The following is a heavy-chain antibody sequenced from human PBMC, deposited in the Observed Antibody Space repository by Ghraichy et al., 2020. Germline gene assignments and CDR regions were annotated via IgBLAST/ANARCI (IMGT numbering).Heavy chain of an antibody. CDR3: ARRGGAEFDD. CDR2: IYYSGST. J-gene: IGHJ4*02. D-gene: IGHD3-10*01. Sequence: SETLSLTCTVSGGSISTTNYFGDWIRQPPGKGLEWIGSIYYSGSTDYNPSLKSRVTISGDPSKNQFSLKLTSVTAADTAVYFCARRGGAEFDDWGQGTLVTVAS. V-gene: IGHV4-39*01. CDR1: GGSISTTNYF.